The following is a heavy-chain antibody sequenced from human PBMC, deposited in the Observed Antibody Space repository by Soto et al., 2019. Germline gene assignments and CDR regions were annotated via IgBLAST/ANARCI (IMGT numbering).Heavy chain of an antibody. J-gene: IGHJ4*02. Sequence: PGGSLRLSCAASGFTFSSYGMHWVRQAPGKGLEWVAVIWYDGSNKYYADSVKGRFTISRDNSKNTLYLQMNSLRAEDTAVYYCARDGGRFGELYFGWGQGTLVTSPQ. CDR1: GFTFSSYG. D-gene: IGHD3-10*01. CDR2: IWYDGSNK. CDR3: ARDGGRFGELYFG. V-gene: IGHV3-33*01.